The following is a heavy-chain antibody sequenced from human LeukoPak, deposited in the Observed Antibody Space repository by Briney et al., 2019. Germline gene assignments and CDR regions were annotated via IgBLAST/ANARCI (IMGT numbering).Heavy chain of an antibody. CDR2: INPSGGST. V-gene: IGHV1-46*01. J-gene: IGHJ3*02. CDR1: GGTFSSYA. D-gene: IGHD1-26*01. Sequence: GASVKVSCKASGGTFSSYAISWVRQAPGQGLEWMGIINPSGGSTSYAQKFQGRVTMTRDTSTSTVYMELSSLRSEDTAVYYCARDREVGATQLGAFDIWGQGTMVTVSS. CDR3: ARDREVGATQLGAFDI.